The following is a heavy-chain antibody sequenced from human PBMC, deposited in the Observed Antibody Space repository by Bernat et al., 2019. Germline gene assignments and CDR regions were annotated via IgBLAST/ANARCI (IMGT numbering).Heavy chain of an antibody. V-gene: IGHV3-23*04. CDR1: GFTFSSYA. J-gene: IGHJ4*02. CDR3: AKDLSVVVVAAFYFDY. D-gene: IGHD2-15*01. CDR2: ISGSGGST. Sequence: EVQLVESGGGLVQPGGSLRLSCAASGFTFSSYAMSWVRQAPGKGLEWVSVISGSGGSTYYADSVKGRFTISRDNAKNTLYLQMNSLRAEDTAVYYCAKDLSVVVVAAFYFDYWGQGTLVTVSS.